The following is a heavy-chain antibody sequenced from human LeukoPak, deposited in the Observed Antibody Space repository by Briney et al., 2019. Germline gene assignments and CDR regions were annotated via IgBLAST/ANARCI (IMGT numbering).Heavy chain of an antibody. CDR1: GFTFGDYT. CDR3: TRAYYGDANWFDP. CDR2: IRSKAYSGTT. J-gene: IGHJ5*02. V-gene: IGHV3-49*03. D-gene: IGHD4-17*01. Sequence: GGSLRLSCTTSGFTFGDYTMSWFRQAPGKGLERVSFIRSKAYSGTTEYAASVRGRFTISRDDSKSIAYLQMNSLRSEDTAVYYCTRAYYGDANWFDPWGQGTLVTVSS.